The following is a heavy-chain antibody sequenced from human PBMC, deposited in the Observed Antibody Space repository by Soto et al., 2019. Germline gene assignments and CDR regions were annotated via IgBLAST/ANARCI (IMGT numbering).Heavy chain of an antibody. CDR1: GYTFTGYY. CDR3: AREPQQLRGGMDV. CDR2: INPNSGGT. Sequence: QVQLVQSGAEVKKPGASVKVSCKASGYTFTGYYMHWVRQAPGQGLEWMGWINPNSGGTNYAQKLQGRVTMTRDTSISTAYMELSRLRSDDTAVYYCAREPQQLRGGMDVWGQGTTVTVSS. V-gene: IGHV1-2*02. J-gene: IGHJ6*02. D-gene: IGHD6-13*01.